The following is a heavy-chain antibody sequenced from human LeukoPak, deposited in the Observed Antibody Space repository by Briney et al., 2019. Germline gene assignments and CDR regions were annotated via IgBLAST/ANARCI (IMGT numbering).Heavy chain of an antibody. CDR3: ARRGAARYYFDY. V-gene: IGHV4-59*08. J-gene: IGHJ4*02. D-gene: IGHD6-6*01. CDR2: IYYSGST. Sequence: SETLSLTCTVSGGSISSYYWSWIRQPPGKGLEWIGYIYYSGSTYYNPSLKSRVTISVDTSKNQFSLKLSSVTAADTALYYCARRGAARYYFDYWGQGTLVTVSS. CDR1: GGSISSYY.